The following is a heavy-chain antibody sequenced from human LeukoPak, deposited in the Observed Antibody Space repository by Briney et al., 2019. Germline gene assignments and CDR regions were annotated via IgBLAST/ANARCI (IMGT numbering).Heavy chain of an antibody. V-gene: IGHV3-23*01. CDR2: ISGSGGST. D-gene: IGHD5-12*01. CDR1: GGSISSSN. J-gene: IGHJ4*02. Sequence: ASETLSLTCAVSGGSISSSNWWSWVRQPPGKGLEWVSAISGSGGSTYYADSVKGRFTISRDNSKNTLYLQMNSLRAEDTAVYYCAKDPPVATTKSTGQGYWGQGTLVTVSS. CDR3: AKDPPVATTKSTGQGY.